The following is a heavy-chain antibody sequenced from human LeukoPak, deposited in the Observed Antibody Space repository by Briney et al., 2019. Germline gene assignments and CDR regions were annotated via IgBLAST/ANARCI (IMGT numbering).Heavy chain of an antibody. J-gene: IGHJ6*03. CDR1: GYTFTGYY. CDR3: ARGYYGSGSHKEDYYYMDV. Sequence: ASVKVSCKASGYTFTGYYMHWVRQAPGQGLEWMGWINPNSGGTNYAQKFQGRVTMTRDTSISTAYMELSRLRSDDTAVYYCARGYYGSGSHKEDYYYMDVWGKGTTVTVSS. D-gene: IGHD3-10*01. CDR2: INPNSGGT. V-gene: IGHV1-2*02.